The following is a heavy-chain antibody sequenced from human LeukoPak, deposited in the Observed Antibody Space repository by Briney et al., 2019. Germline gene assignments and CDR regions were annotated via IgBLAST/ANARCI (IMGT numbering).Heavy chain of an antibody. D-gene: IGHD3-10*01. CDR2: IRFDGSDK. V-gene: IGHV3-30*02. CDR3: ARDKFPYISVVRGVTADF. J-gene: IGHJ4*02. CDR1: GFTFSSYV. Sequence: PGGSLRLSCAASGFTFSSYVMHWVRQAPGKGLEWVAFIRFDGSDKCYSDSVRGRFTISRDNSKDTLYLQMNSLRAEDTAVYYCARDKFPYISVVRGVTADFWGQGTLVTVSS.